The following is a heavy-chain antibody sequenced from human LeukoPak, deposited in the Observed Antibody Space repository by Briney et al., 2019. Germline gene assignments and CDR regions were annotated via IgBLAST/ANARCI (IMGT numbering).Heavy chain of an antibody. D-gene: IGHD2-15*01. CDR2: ISGSGGST. V-gene: IGHV3-23*01. J-gene: IGHJ6*02. CDR1: GFTFSSYA. Sequence: GGSLRLSCAASGFTFSSYAMSWVRQAPGKGLEWVSAISGSGGSTYYADSVKGRFTISRDNAKNSLYLQMNSLRAEDTAVYYCARDAGICSGGSCYSSYYYGMDVWGQGTTVTVSS. CDR3: ARDAGICSGGSCYSSYYYGMDV.